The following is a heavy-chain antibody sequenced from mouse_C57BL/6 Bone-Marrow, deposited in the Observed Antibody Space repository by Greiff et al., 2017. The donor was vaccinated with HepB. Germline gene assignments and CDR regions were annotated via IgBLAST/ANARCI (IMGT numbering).Heavy chain of an antibody. Sequence: DVKLQESGGGLVKPGGSLKLSCAASGFTFSSYAMSWVRQTPEKRLEWVATISDGGSYTYYPDNVKGRFTISRDNAKNNLYLQMSHLKSEDTAMYYCARKDYGSSYGFAYWGQGTLVTVSA. J-gene: IGHJ3*01. D-gene: IGHD1-1*01. V-gene: IGHV5-4*03. CDR1: GFTFSSYA. CDR2: ISDGGSYT. CDR3: ARKDYGSSYGFAY.